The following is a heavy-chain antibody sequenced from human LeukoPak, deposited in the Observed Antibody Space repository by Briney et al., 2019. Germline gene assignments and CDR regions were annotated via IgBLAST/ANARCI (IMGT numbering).Heavy chain of an antibody. D-gene: IGHD1-26*01. CDR3: AKGGAQV. V-gene: IGHV3-43*01. J-gene: IGHJ4*02. CDR1: GFTFDDYT. CDR2: ISWDGGST. Sequence: LAGGSLRLSCAASGFTFDDYTMHWVRQAPGKGLEWVSLISWDGGSTYYADSVKGRFTISRDSSKNTLYLQMNSLRVEDTAVYYCAKGGAQVGGQGTLVTVSS.